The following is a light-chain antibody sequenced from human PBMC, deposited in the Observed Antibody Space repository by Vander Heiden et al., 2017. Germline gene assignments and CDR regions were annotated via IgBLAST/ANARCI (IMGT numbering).Light chain of an antibody. Sequence: AIQMTQSPSSLSASVGDRVTITCRASEGIGDDLGWYQQKSGKAPNLLIYGASSLQSRVPFRFSGTGSGTNFTLAISGLQPEDTATYFCLRDHEYPFTFGHGTKVEIK. J-gene: IGKJ3*01. CDR3: LRDHEYPFT. CDR2: GAS. CDR1: EGIGDD. V-gene: IGKV1-6*01.